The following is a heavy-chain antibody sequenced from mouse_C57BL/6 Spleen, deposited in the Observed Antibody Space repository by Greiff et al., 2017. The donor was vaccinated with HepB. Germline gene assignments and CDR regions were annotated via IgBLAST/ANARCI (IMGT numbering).Heavy chain of an antibody. CDR3: ARGATAGFDY. D-gene: IGHD1-2*01. Sequence: QVQLQQSGAELVRPGTSVKMSCKASGYTFTNYWIGWAKQRPGHGLEWIGDIYPGGGYTNYHEKFKGKATLTADKSSSTAYMQFSSLTSEDSAIYYCARGATAGFDYWGQGTTLTVSS. V-gene: IGHV1-63*01. CDR1: GYTFTNYW. CDR2: IYPGGGYT. J-gene: IGHJ2*01.